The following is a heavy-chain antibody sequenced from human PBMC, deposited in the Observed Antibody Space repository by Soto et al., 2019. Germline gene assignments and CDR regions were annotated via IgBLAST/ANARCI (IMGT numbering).Heavy chain of an antibody. D-gene: IGHD3-10*01. J-gene: IGHJ4*02. V-gene: IGHV1-69*02. CDR3: ASSYGSGYRAFDY. CDR2: VNPIVSMS. Sequence: QVQLVQSGAEVKRPGSSVKVSCKASGDTFNFYSINWVRQAPGLGLEWMGRVNPIVSMSNYAQKFQGRFTMPADKSTSTAYMELSSLRSADTAIYYCASSYGSGYRAFDYWGQGALVTVSS. CDR1: GDTFNFYS.